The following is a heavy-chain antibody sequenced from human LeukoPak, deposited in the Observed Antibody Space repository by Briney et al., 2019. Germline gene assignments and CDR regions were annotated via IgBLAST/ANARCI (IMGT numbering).Heavy chain of an antibody. CDR3: ARSHSVWTSFDY. Sequence: SETLSLTCTVSGGSISSYYWSWIRQPPGKGLEWIGYIYYSGSTNYNPSLKSRVTISVDTSKNQFFLKLSSVTAADTAVDYCARSHSVWTSFDYWGQGTLVTVSS. V-gene: IGHV4-59*01. J-gene: IGHJ4*02. CDR1: GGSISSYY. CDR2: IYYSGST. D-gene: IGHD3/OR15-3a*01.